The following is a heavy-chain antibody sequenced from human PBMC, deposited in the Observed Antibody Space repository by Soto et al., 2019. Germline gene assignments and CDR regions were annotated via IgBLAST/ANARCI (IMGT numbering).Heavy chain of an antibody. Sequence: ASVKVSCKASGGTFSSYAISWVRQAPGQGLEWMGGIIPIFGTANYAQKFQGRVTITADESTSTAYMELSSLRSEDTAVYYCAREPQEYCSSTSCYQGYNWFDPWGQGTLVTVS. D-gene: IGHD2-2*01. CDR3: AREPQEYCSSTSCYQGYNWFDP. CDR1: GGTFSSYA. V-gene: IGHV1-69*13. J-gene: IGHJ5*02. CDR2: IIPIFGTA.